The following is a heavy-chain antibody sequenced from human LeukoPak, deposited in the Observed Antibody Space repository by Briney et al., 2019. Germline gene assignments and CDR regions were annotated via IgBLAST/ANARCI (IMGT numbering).Heavy chain of an antibody. V-gene: IGHV3-11*06. CDR1: GFSVSSNY. D-gene: IGHD2-2*01. CDR3: ARDAFRSYQYFDY. CDR2: ISSSSSYT. J-gene: IGHJ4*02. Sequence: GGSLRLSCAASGFSVSSNYMSWIRQAPGKGLEWVSYISSSSSYTNYADSVKGRFTISRDNAKNSLYLQMNSLRAEDTAVYYCARDAFRSYQYFDYWGQGTLVTVSS.